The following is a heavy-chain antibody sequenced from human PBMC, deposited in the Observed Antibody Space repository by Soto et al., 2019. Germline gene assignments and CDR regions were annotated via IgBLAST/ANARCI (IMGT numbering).Heavy chain of an antibody. CDR3: TTDRIAAAKYYYYYGMDV. Sequence: GGSLRLSCAASGFTFSNAWMNWVRQAPGKGLEWVGRIKSKTEGGTTDYAAPVKGRFTISRDDSKNTLYLQMNSLKTEDTAVYYCTTDRIAAAKYYYYYGMDVWGQGTTVTVSS. CDR2: IKSKTEGGTT. V-gene: IGHV3-15*07. CDR1: GFTFSNAW. D-gene: IGHD6-13*01. J-gene: IGHJ6*02.